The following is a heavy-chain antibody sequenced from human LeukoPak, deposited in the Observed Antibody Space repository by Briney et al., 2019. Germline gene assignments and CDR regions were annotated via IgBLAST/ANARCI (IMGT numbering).Heavy chain of an antibody. V-gene: IGHV4-34*01. J-gene: IGHJ4*02. Sequence: SEALSLTCAVYGGSFSGYYWSWIRQPPGKGLEWIGEINHSGSTNYNPSLKSRVTISVDTSKNQFSLKLSSVTAADTAVYYCARRYSSSWYKPYFDYWGQGTLVTVSS. D-gene: IGHD6-13*01. CDR3: ARRYSSSWYKPYFDY. CDR2: INHSGST. CDR1: GGSFSGYY.